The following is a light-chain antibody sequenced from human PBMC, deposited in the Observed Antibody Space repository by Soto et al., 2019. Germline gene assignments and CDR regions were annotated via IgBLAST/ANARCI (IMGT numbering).Light chain of an antibody. Sequence: IPITQPPSSLSASVGARVTITCRASQSISSYLNWYQQKQGTAPKLLIYAASSLQSGVPSRFSGSGSGTDLTITISSLKPEDGETDEGQQRYSTPQTFGQGTKVDIK. V-gene: IGKV1-39*01. CDR3: QQRYSTPQT. J-gene: IGKJ1*01. CDR2: AAS. CDR1: QSISSY.